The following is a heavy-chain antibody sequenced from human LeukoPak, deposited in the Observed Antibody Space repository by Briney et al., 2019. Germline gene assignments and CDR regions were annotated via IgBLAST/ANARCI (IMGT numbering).Heavy chain of an antibody. Sequence: GGSLRLSCAASGFTFSSYSMNWVRQAPGKGLVWVSRINSDGSSTSYADSVKGRFTISRDNAKNTMYLQMNSLRAEDTAVYYCARALYCSGGSCYSRPFDYWGQGTLVTVSS. D-gene: IGHD2-15*01. CDR2: INSDGSST. V-gene: IGHV3-74*01. J-gene: IGHJ4*02. CDR1: GFTFSSYS. CDR3: ARALYCSGGSCYSRPFDY.